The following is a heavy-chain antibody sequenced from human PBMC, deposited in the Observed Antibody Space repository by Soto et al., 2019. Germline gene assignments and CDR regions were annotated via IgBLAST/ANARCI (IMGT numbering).Heavy chain of an antibody. CDR1: GFTFNNYG. J-gene: IGHJ6*02. Sequence: LRLSCAASGFTFNNYGMNWVRQAPGKGLEWVVIISNDGSNKYYIESVRGRFTISRDNSKNMLFLQMNSLRVEDTAVYFCTKDGRFDSDGSLYYYYYGMDVWGQGTTVTVSS. D-gene: IGHD2-15*01. CDR3: TKDGRFDSDGSLYYYYYGMDV. V-gene: IGHV3-30*18. CDR2: ISNDGSNK.